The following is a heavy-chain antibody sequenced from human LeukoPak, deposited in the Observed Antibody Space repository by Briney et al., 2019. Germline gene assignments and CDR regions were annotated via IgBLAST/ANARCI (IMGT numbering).Heavy chain of an antibody. CDR1: GGTFSSYA. V-gene: IGHV1-69*04. CDR3: ARGRPYSGYDYLDY. Sequence: GASVKVSCKASGGTFSSYAISWVRQAPGQGLEWMGRIIPILGIANYAQKFQGRVTITADKSTSTAYMELSSLRSEDTAVYYCARGRPYSGYDYLDYWGQGTLVTVSS. CDR2: IIPILGIA. J-gene: IGHJ4*02. D-gene: IGHD5-12*01.